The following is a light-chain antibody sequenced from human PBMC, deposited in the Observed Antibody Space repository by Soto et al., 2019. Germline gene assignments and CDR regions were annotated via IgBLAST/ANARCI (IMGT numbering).Light chain of an antibody. Sequence: SSVTGPAPVSLSPGHAPTISCTGTSIDIAPYNYVSWYQQHPGKAPKLIIYEVSYRPSGISNRFPGSKSSNTASLTISGLQAEEEADYYCSSYTSSTNYVFGTGTKVTVL. CDR2: EVS. V-gene: IGLV2-14*01. J-gene: IGLJ1*01. CDR1: SIDIAPYNY. CDR3: SSYTSSTNYV.